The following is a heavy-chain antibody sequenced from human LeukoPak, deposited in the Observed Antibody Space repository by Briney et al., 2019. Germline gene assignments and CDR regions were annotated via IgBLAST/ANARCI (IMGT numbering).Heavy chain of an antibody. D-gene: IGHD6-13*01. J-gene: IGHJ5*02. CDR3: ARGGIAAAGPRWFDP. CDR1: GGTFSSYT. V-gene: IGHV1-18*01. CDR2: ISAYNGNT. Sequence: GASVKVSCKASGGTFSSYTISWVRQAPGQGLEWMGWISAYNGNTNYAQKLQGRVTMTTDTSTSTAYMELRSLRSDDTAVYYCARGGIAAAGPRWFDPWGQGTLVTVSS.